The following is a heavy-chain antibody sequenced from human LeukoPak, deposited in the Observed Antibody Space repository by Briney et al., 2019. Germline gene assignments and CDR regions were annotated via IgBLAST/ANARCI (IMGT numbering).Heavy chain of an antibody. CDR1: GYSISRGYY. CDR2: IYHTGST. CDR3: ARAGWIITSGIDY. D-gene: IGHD3-10*01. Sequence: SETLSLTCGVSGYSISRGYYWAWIRQPPGKGLEWVGTIYHTGSTYYTPSLGSRVTISVDTSKNEFSLNLNSVTAADTAVYYCARAGWIITSGIDYWGQGALVTVSS. J-gene: IGHJ4*02. V-gene: IGHV4-38-2*01.